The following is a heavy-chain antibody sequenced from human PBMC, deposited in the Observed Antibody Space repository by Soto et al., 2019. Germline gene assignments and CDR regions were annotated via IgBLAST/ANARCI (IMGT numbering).Heavy chain of an antibody. V-gene: IGHV4-4*02. J-gene: IGHJ3*02. CDR2: IYHSGST. CDR3: ARAGRSYGDYVRAFDI. CDR1: GGSISSSNW. Sequence: QVQLQESGPGLVKPSGTLSLTCAVSGGSISSSNWWSWVRQPPGKVLEWIGEIYHSGSTNYNPSLKSRVTISVDQSTNQFSLKLSSVTAADTAVYYCARAGRSYGDYVRAFDIWGQGTMVTVSS. D-gene: IGHD4-17*01.